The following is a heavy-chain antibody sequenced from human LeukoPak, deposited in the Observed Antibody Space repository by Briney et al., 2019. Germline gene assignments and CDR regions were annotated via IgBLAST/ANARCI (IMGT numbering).Heavy chain of an antibody. CDR1: GFTFSSYA. CDR2: ISYDGSNK. Sequence: GRSLRLSCAASGFTFSSYAMHWVRQAPGKGLEWVAVISYDGSNKYYADSVKGRFTISRDNSKNTLYLQMNSLRAEDTAVYCCARGSSGGFDPWGQGTLVTVSS. J-gene: IGHJ5*02. V-gene: IGHV3-30*01. CDR3: ARGSSGGFDP.